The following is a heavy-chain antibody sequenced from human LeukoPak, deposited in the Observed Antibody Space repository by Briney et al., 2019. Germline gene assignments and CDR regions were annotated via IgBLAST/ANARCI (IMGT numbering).Heavy chain of an antibody. Sequence: PSETLSLTCTVSGGSISSSSYYWGWIRQPPGKGLEWIRSIYYSGSTYYNPSLKGRVTISVDTSKNQFSLKLSSVTAADTAVYYCARDRGYDFWSGYSFLDYWGQGTLVTVSS. J-gene: IGHJ4*02. V-gene: IGHV4-39*07. CDR1: GGSISSSSYY. CDR2: IYYSGST. D-gene: IGHD3-3*01. CDR3: ARDRGYDFWSGYSFLDY.